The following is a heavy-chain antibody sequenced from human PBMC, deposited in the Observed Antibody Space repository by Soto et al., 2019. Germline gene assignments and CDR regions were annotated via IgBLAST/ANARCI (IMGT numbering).Heavy chain of an antibody. Sequence: QVQLVQSGAEVKKPGASVKVSCKASGYTFTSYGISWVRQAPGQGLEWMGWISGYNGNTKYAQKLQGRVTMTTDTSTRTAYMGLRSLRSDDTAVYYCARDLGGQIVDYWGQGTLVTVSS. CDR2: ISGYNGNT. J-gene: IGHJ4*02. CDR3: ARDLGGQIVDY. D-gene: IGHD1-26*01. V-gene: IGHV1-18*01. CDR1: GYTFTSYG.